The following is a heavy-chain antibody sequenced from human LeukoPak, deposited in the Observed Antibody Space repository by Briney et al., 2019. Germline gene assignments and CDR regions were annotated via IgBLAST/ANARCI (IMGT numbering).Heavy chain of an antibody. Sequence: PVGSLRLSCAASGFTLRSFAMHSVCQAPGKGLYWGAVISYGGSNQYYADSVKGRFTISRDNSKNTLYLQLNSLRAEDTAVYYCAREWAEAASFDYWGQGTLVTVSS. D-gene: IGHD6-13*01. J-gene: IGHJ4*02. CDR1: GFTLRSFA. CDR3: AREWAEAASFDY. CDR2: ISYGGSNQ. V-gene: IGHV3-30*04.